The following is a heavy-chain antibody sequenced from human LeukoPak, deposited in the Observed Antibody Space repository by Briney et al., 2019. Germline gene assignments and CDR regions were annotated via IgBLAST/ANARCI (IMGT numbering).Heavy chain of an antibody. V-gene: IGHV5-10-1*01. CDR3: ATLYCTNGVCSDFDY. Sequence: GESLKISCKGSGYSISSYWISWVRQMPGKGLEWMGKIDPSDSYTNYSPSFQGHVTISADKSISTAYLQWSSLKASDTAMYYCATLYCTNGVCSDFDYWGQGTLVTVSS. J-gene: IGHJ4*02. D-gene: IGHD2-8*01. CDR1: GYSISSYW. CDR2: IDPSDSYT.